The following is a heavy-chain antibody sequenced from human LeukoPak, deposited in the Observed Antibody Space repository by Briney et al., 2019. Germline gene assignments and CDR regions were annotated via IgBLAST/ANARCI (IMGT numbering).Heavy chain of an antibody. D-gene: IGHD2-2*01. CDR2: ISYDGSNK. Sequence: GRSLRLSCAASGFTFSSYAMHWVRQAPGKGLEWVAVISYDGSNKYYADYVRGRFTISRDDSKNMLYLQMNSLETEDTAVYYCAKDDDRHWGSSCQDYWGQGTLVTVSS. CDR3: AKDDDRHWGSSCQDY. J-gene: IGHJ4*02. V-gene: IGHV3-30-3*01. CDR1: GFTFSSYA.